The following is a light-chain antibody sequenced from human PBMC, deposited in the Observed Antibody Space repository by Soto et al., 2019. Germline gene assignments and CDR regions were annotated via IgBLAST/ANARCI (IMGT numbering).Light chain of an antibody. Sequence: EIVLTQSPGTLSLSPGERATLSCRASQSFNSIYLAWYQQKPGQAPRLLIYGASSRATGIPDRVSGSGSGTDFTLTISRLEPEDFAVYYCQQYGSSGTFGQGTKVEIK. CDR1: QSFNSIY. J-gene: IGKJ1*01. CDR3: QQYGSSGT. CDR2: GAS. V-gene: IGKV3-20*01.